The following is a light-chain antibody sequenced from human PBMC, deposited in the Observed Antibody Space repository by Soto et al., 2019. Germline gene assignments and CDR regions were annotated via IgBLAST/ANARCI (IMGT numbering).Light chain of an antibody. V-gene: IGKV1-5*03. CDR1: QSISTW. J-gene: IGKJ1*01. CDR3: QQYLNRWT. CDR2: KAS. Sequence: DIQMTQSPSTLSASVGDRVTITGRASQSISTWLAWYKQKPGKAPKLLIYKASSLEGGVPSRFNGSGSGTEFTLTISSLQPDDFATYYCQQYLNRWTFGQGTKVEIK.